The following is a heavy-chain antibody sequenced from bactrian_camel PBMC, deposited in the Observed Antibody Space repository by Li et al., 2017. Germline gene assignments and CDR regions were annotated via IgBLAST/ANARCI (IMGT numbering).Heavy chain of an antibody. Sequence: LVESGGGLVQPGGPLRLSCAASGFTFSTYSMYWVRQTPGKGYEWVSGTNAAGVTTVYAVSVEGRFTMSRDNAKNTVYLQMNNLKSEDTALYYCVTRSKVNCGISEGCFAYWGQGTQVTVS. CDR3: VTRSKVNCGISEGCFAY. V-gene: IGHV3S1*01. J-gene: IGHJ4*01. CDR1: GFTFSTYS. CDR2: TNAAGVTT. D-gene: IGHD6*01.